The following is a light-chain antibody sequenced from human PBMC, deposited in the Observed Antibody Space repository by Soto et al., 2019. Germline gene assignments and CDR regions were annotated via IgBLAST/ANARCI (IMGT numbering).Light chain of an antibody. Sequence: DIQMTQSPSTLSASIGDRVTISCRASQSISSWLAWYQQKPGKAPSLLISDASNLESGVPSRFSGSGSGTEFTLTISSLQPDDFATYYCQHYKTYPFTFGQGTRLEIK. J-gene: IGKJ5*01. CDR1: QSISSW. CDR2: DAS. CDR3: QHYKTYPFT. V-gene: IGKV1-5*01.